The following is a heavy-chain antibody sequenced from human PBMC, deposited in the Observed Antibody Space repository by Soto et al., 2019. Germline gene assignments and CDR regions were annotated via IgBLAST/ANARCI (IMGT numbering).Heavy chain of an antibody. CDR3: ARHVCCSGGPCYIDY. CDR2: IYPGDSDT. J-gene: IGHJ4*02. V-gene: IGHV5-51*01. CDR1: GYTFTDYW. Sequence: PGESLKISCKGSGYTFTDYWIGWVRQLPGKGLEWMGIIYPGDSDTRYSPSFQGQVTISADKSISIAYLQWSSLKASDTAMYYCARHVCCSGGPCYIDYWGQGSLVTVSS. D-gene: IGHD2-15*01.